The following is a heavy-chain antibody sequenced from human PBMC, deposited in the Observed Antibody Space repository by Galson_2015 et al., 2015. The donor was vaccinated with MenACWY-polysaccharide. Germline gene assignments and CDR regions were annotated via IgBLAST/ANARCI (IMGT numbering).Heavy chain of an antibody. D-gene: IGHD3-10*01. J-gene: IGHJ3*02. V-gene: IGHV3-33*01. CDR3: ARWFPAGNDAFDI. CDR1: GFTFSSYG. Sequence: SLRLSCAASGFTFSSYGMHWVRQAPGKGLEWVAVIWYDGSNKYYADSVKGRFTISRDNSKNTLYLQMNSLRAEDTAVYYCARWFPAGNDAFDIWGQGTMVTVSS. CDR2: IWYDGSNK.